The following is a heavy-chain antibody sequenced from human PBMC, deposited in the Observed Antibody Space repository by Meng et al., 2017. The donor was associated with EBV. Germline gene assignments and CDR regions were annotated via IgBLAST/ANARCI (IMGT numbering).Heavy chain of an antibody. CDR3: AKRITMIVVVITD. V-gene: IGHV3-23*04. D-gene: IGHD3-22*01. CDR2: ISGSGGST. CDR1: GFTFSGYA. J-gene: IGHJ4*02. Sequence: QGVGSGGAWGQAGGSLRLCCAACGFTFSGYAMSWVRQAPGKGWEWVSAISGSGGSTYYADSVKGRFTISRDNSKNTLYLQMNSLRAEDTAVYYCAKRITMIVVVITDWGQGTLVTVSS.